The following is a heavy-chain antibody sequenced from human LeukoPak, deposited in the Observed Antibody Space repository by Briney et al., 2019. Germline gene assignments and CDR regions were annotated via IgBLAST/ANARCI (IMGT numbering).Heavy chain of an antibody. CDR1: GGSISTYY. CDR3: ARGSPVPDS. CDR2: AHFSGTT. Sequence: SETLSLTCTVSGGSISTYYCSWIRQPQRTGMDWIGYAHFSGTTDYNPSLRSRVNISLDTSKSPFSLKLSSLSAADTAVYYCARGSPVPDSWGEGNLVTVSS. V-gene: IGHV4-59*01. D-gene: IGHD2-15*01. J-gene: IGHJ4*02.